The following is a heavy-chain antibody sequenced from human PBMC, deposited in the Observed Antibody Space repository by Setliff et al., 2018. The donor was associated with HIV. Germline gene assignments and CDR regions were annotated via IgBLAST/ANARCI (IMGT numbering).Heavy chain of an antibody. Sequence: TLSLTCTLYGASFSGYFWSWIRQPPGKALEWLARIDWDDDKYYSTSLKSRLTISKDTSKNQVVLKMTNMDPVDTATYYCARMISYSPYFDYWGQGTLVTVSS. D-gene: IGHD1-26*01. CDR2: IDWDDDK. J-gene: IGHJ4*02. CDR3: ARMISYSPYFDY. CDR1: GASFSGYF. V-gene: IGHV2-70*11.